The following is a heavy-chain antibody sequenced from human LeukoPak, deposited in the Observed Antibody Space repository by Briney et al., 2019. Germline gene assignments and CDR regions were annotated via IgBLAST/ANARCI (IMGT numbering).Heavy chain of an antibody. CDR1: GYTFTGYY. CDR2: INPNSGGT. CDR3: ARARIAVAGYFDY. J-gene: IGHJ4*02. V-gene: IGHV1-2*02. D-gene: IGHD6-19*01. Sequence: ASVKVSCKASGYTFTGYYMHWVRQAPGQGLEWMGWINPNSGGTNYAQKFQGRVTMTRDTPISTAYMELSRLRSDDTAVYYCARARIAVAGYFDYWGQGTLVTVSS.